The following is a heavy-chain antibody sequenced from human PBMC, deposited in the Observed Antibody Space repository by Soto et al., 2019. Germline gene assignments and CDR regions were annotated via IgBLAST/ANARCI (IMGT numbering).Heavy chain of an antibody. CDR2: INPSGATT. Sequence: GGSLRLSCAASGFTFSSYTMTWVRQAPGEGPEWVSFINPSGATTYYAGSVKGRFTISRDNSKNTLYLQMNSLRADDTAVYYCAKRLQPAVGPFDCWGLGTLVTVSS. CDR1: GFTFSSYT. D-gene: IGHD2-15*01. CDR3: AKRLQPAVGPFDC. V-gene: IGHV3-23*01. J-gene: IGHJ4*02.